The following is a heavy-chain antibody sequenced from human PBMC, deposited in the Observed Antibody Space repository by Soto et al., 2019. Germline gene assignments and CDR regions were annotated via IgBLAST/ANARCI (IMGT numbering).Heavy chain of an antibody. J-gene: IGHJ5*02. CDR1: GDSISSYY. Sequence: SETLSLTCTVSGDSISSYYWTGMRRPAGKGLEWIGRVYTTGSTNYNPSLKSRVTMSVDTSKNQFSLKLSSVTAADTAVYYCARVGEVLGWFDPWGQGTLVTVSS. CDR2: VYTTGST. V-gene: IGHV4-4*07. CDR3: ARVGEVLGWFDP. D-gene: IGHD3-10*01.